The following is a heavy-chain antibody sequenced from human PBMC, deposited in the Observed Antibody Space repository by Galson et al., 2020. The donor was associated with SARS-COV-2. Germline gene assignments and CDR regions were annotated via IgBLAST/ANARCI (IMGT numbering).Heavy chain of an antibody. Sequence: KISCKVSGYTLTELSMHWVRQAPGKGLEWMGGFDPEDGETIYAQKFQGRVTMTEDTSTDTAYMELSSLRSEDTAVYYCATGPQSHGDPANWFDPWGQGTLVTVSS. J-gene: IGHJ5*02. CDR1: GYTLTELS. V-gene: IGHV1-24*01. CDR2: FDPEDGET. CDR3: ATGPQSHGDPANWFDP. D-gene: IGHD4-17*01.